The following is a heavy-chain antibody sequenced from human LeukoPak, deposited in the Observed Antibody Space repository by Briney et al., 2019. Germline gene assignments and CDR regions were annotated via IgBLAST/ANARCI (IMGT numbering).Heavy chain of an antibody. Sequence: GGSLRLSCVASGFTFSCYWMNWVRQAPGKGLVWVSRIKNDGGTSYADSVKGRFTISRDNAKNTLYLQMNSLRAEDTAVYYCLGDLNYWVQGILVTVSS. D-gene: IGHD3-3*01. V-gene: IGHV3-74*01. J-gene: IGHJ4*02. CDR2: IKNDGGT. CDR1: GFTFSCYW. CDR3: LGDLNY.